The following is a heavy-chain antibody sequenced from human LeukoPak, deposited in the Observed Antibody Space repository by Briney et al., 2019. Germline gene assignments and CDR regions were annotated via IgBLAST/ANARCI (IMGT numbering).Heavy chain of an antibody. J-gene: IGHJ5*02. V-gene: IGHV4-34*01. Sequence: GSLRLSCAASGFTFSDYYMSWIRQPPGKGLEWIGEINHCGSTNYNPSLKSRVTISVDTSKNQFSLKLSSVTAADTAVYYCARGDYDILPWGQGTLVTVSS. D-gene: IGHD3-9*01. CDR1: GFTFSDYY. CDR2: INHCGST. CDR3: ARGDYDILP.